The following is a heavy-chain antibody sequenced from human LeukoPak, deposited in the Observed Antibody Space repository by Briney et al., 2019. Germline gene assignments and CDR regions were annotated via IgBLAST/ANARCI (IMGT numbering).Heavy chain of an antibody. D-gene: IGHD3-3*01. J-gene: IGHJ5*02. CDR3: ARVTEAGSYDFWSGVSWFDP. CDR1: GGSISSGSYY. Sequence: PSETLSLTCTVSGGSISSGSYYWSWIRQPAGKGLEWIGRIYTSGSTNYNPSLKSRVTMSVDTSKNQFSPKLSSVTAADTAVYYCARVTEAGSYDFWSGVSWFDPWGQGTLVTVSS. V-gene: IGHV4-61*02. CDR2: IYTSGST.